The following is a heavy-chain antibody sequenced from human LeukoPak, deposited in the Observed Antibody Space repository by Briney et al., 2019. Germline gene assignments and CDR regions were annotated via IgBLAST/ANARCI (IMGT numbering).Heavy chain of an antibody. Sequence: SETLSLTCAVSGGSISSSNWWSWVRQPPGKGLEWIGEIYHSGSTNYNPSLKSRVTISVDKSKNQVSLKLSSVTAADTAVYYCARVGVYGSGSYFDYWGQGTLVTVPS. V-gene: IGHV4-4*02. CDR2: IYHSGST. D-gene: IGHD3-10*01. J-gene: IGHJ4*02. CDR3: ARVGVYGSGSYFDY. CDR1: GGSISSSNW.